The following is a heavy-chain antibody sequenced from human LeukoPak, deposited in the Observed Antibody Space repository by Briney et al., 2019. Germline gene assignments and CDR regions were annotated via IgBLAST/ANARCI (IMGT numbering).Heavy chain of an antibody. Sequence: SGGSLRLSCAASGFTFSDYSLNWVRQAPGKGLEWVSSITSRSSYMYYGDSVKGRFTVSRDNAKNSLYLQMNSLRAEDTAVYYSTRDPIATAASGGDYWGQGTLVTVSS. CDR2: ITSRSSYM. J-gene: IGHJ4*02. D-gene: IGHD6-13*01. V-gene: IGHV3-21*01. CDR3: TRDPIATAASGGDY. CDR1: GFTFSDYS.